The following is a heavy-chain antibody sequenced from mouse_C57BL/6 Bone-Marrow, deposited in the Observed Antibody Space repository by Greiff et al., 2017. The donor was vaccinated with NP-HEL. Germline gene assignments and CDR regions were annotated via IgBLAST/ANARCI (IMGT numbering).Heavy chain of an antibody. D-gene: IGHD2-1*01. Sequence: QVQLQQSGPELVKPGASVKISCKASGYAFSSSWMNWVKQRPGKGLEWIGRIYPGDGDTNYNGKFKGKATLTADKSSSTAYMQLSSLTSADSVVYCCACANSYVNHYWYFEVWGTGTTVTVSS. V-gene: IGHV1-82*01. J-gene: IGHJ1*03. CDR1: GYAFSSSW. CDR3: ACANSYVNHYWYFEV. CDR2: IYPGDGDT.